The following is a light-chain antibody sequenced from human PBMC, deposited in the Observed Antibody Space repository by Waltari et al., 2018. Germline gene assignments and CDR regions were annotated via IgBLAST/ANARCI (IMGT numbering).Light chain of an antibody. V-gene: IGLV1-44*01. J-gene: IGLJ3*02. CDR2: SND. Sequence: QSVLTHPPSVSETPGQRVTISCSGDYSSTGSHPVSWYQQLPRTAPKLLIYSNDQRPSGVPDRFSGSKSGASASLAISGLRSEDEADYYCAAWNNRLNGWVFGGGTKLTVL. CDR1: YSSTGSHP. CDR3: AAWNNRLNGWV.